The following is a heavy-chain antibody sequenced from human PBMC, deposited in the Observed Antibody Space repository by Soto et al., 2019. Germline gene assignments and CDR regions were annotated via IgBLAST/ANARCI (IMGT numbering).Heavy chain of an antibody. CDR3: AGDRTMPIGWYYYGMDV. J-gene: IGHJ6*02. CDR1: GFTFSSYS. Sequence: EVQLVESGGGLVQPGGSLRLSCAASGFTFSSYSMNWVRQAPGKGLEWVSYISSSSSTIYYADSVKGRFTISRDNAKNSLYLQMNSLRAEDTAVYYCAGDRTMPIGWYYYGMDVWGQGTTVTVSS. V-gene: IGHV3-48*01. CDR2: ISSSSSTI. D-gene: IGHD2-2*01.